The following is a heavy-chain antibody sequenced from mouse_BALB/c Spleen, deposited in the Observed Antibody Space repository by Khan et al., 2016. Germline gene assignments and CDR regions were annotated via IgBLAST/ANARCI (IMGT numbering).Heavy chain of an antibody. Sequence: VQLKQSGAELVRSGASVKLSCTASGFNIKDYYMHWVKQRPEQGLEWIGWIDPENGDTEYAPKFQGKATMTADTSSNTAYLQLSSLTSEDTAVYYGNACDYNARDYWGQGTSVTVSS. J-gene: IGHJ4*01. CDR1: GFNIKDYY. CDR3: NACDYNARDY. V-gene: IGHV14-4*02. CDR2: IDPENGDT.